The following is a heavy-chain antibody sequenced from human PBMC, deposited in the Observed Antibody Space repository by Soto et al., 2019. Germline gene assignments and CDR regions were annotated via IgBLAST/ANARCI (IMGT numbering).Heavy chain of an antibody. J-gene: IGHJ4*02. Sequence: QVQLVQSGAEVKKPGASVKVSCKASGYTFTSYYMHWVRQAPGQGLEWMGIINPSGGSTSYAQKFQGRVTMTRYTSTSTVYMDLSSLRSEDTAVYYCARVSSWSCFDYWGQGTLVTVSS. V-gene: IGHV1-46*01. CDR2: INPSGGST. CDR3: ARVSSWSCFDY. CDR1: GYTFTSYY. D-gene: IGHD6-13*01.